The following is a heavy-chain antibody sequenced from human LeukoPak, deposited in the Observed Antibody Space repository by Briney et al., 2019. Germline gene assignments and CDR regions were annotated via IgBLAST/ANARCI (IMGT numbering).Heavy chain of an antibody. V-gene: IGHV4-39*07. CDR3: ARGLWDDSMRPDAFDI. D-gene: IGHD3-16*01. J-gene: IGHJ3*02. CDR1: GGSISSSSYY. CDR2: IYYSGST. Sequence: SETLSLTCTVSGGSISSSSYYWGWIRQPPGKGLEWIGSIYYSGSTYYNPSLKSRVTISVDTSKNQFSLKLSSVTAAGTAVYYCARGLWDDSMRPDAFDIWGQGTMVTVSS.